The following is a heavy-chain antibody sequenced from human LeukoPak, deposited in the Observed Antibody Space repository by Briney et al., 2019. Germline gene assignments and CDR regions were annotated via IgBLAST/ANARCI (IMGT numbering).Heavy chain of an antibody. D-gene: IGHD3-10*01. CDR1: GGSVSGYY. CDR3: ERGVDSGSFYNV. Sequence: SETLSLTCAVYGGSVSGYYWNWIRQPPGKGLEWIGEINNSGSTNYKPSLKSQVTISGDTSKKWFSLKLTSVTAGDTAVYYCERGVDSGSFYNVWGQGTLVTVSS. V-gene: IGHV4-34*01. J-gene: IGHJ4*02. CDR2: INNSGST.